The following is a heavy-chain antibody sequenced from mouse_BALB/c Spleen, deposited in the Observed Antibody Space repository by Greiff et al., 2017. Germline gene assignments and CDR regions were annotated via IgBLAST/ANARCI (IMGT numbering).Heavy chain of an antibody. Sequence: EVQRVESGGGLVQPGGSLKLSCAASGFTFSSYGMSWVRQTPDKRLELVATINSNGGSTYYPDSVKGRFTISRDNAKNTLYLQMSSLKSEDTAMYYCAREYYYGSSYAYWGQGTLVTVSA. D-gene: IGHD1-1*01. CDR3: AREYYYGSSYAY. CDR1: GFTFSSYG. J-gene: IGHJ3*01. V-gene: IGHV5-6-3*01. CDR2: INSNGGST.